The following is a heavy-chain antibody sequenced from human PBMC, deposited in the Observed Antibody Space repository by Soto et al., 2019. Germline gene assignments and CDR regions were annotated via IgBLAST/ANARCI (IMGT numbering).Heavy chain of an antibody. CDR1: GYTFTGYY. V-gene: IGHV1-2*02. J-gene: IGHJ4*02. CDR3: ARGGYYDSSGYYYGNDY. CDR2: INPNSGGT. Sequence: ASVKVSFKASGYTFTGYYMHWVRQAPGQGLEWMGWINPNSGGTNYAQKFQGRATMTRDTSISTAYMELSRLRSDDTAVYYCARGGYYDSSGYYYGNDYWGQGTLVTVSS. D-gene: IGHD3-22*01.